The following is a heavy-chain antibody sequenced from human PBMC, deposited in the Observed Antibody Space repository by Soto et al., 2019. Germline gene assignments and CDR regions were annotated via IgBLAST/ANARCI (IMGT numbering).Heavy chain of an antibody. Sequence: SCPTLVNPTQTLTLTCSFSGFSFSTSGVGVGWVRQPPGKALEWLALIYWSGDEHYRPSLKSRLTITKDTSKNQVVLIMTNMDPVDTATYYCARGLATLPVFAFDVWGQGTPVTVSS. CDR2: IYWSGDE. V-gene: IGHV2-5*01. CDR1: GFSFSTSGVG. D-gene: IGHD6-6*01. J-gene: IGHJ3*01. CDR3: ARGLATLPVFAFDV.